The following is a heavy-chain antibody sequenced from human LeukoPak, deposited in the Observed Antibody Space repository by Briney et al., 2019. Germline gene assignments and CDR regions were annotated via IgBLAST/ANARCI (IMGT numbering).Heavy chain of an antibody. CDR1: GYTFTSYH. CDR3: ARVYMVRGVIMSFDY. CDR2: INAGSGNT. Sequence: ASVKVSCKASGYTFTSYHIHWVRQAPGQRLEWMGWINAGSGNTKSSQKFQGRVTITRDASASTAYMELSSLRSEDTAVYYCARVYMVRGVIMSFDYWGQGTLVTVSS. J-gene: IGHJ4*02. V-gene: IGHV1-3*01. D-gene: IGHD3-10*01.